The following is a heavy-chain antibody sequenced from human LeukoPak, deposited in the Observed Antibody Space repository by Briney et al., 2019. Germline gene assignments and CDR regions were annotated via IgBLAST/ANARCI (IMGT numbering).Heavy chain of an antibody. CDR2: ISYDGSNK. J-gene: IGHJ4*02. Sequence: GGSLRLSCAASGFTFSSYAMYWVRQSPGKGLEWVAVISYDGSNKYYADSVKGRFTISRDNSKNTLYLQMNSLRAEDTAVYYCASHYSGYALYWGQGTLVTVSS. CDR3: ASHYSGYALY. V-gene: IGHV3-30*04. CDR1: GFTFSSYA. D-gene: IGHD5-12*01.